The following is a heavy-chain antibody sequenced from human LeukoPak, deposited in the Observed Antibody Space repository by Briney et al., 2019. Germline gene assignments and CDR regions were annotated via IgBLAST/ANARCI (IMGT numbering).Heavy chain of an antibody. D-gene: IGHD1-26*01. CDR2: IIPILGIA. J-gene: IGHJ4*02. V-gene: IGHV1-69*04. CDR1: GYTFTNYA. CDR3: ARGGPTWELLY. Sequence: GASVKVFCKASGYTFTNYAINWVRQAPGQGLEWMGRIIPILGIANYAQKFQGRVTITADKSTSTAYMELSSLRSEDTAVYYCARGGPTWELLYWGQGTLVTVSS.